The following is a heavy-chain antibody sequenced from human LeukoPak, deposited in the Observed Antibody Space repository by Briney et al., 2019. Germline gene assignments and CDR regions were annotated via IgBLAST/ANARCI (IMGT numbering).Heavy chain of an antibody. CDR1: GFTFSNAW. V-gene: IGHV3-15*01. Sequence: GGSLRLSCAAPGFTFSNAWMSWVRQAPGKGLEWVGRIKSKTDGGTTDYAAPVKGRFTISRDDSKNTLYLQMNSLKTEDTAVYYCTTNPPYVVVPAATNFDYWGQGTLVTVSS. CDR3: TTNPPYVVVPAATNFDY. D-gene: IGHD2-2*01. CDR2: IKSKTDGGTT. J-gene: IGHJ4*02.